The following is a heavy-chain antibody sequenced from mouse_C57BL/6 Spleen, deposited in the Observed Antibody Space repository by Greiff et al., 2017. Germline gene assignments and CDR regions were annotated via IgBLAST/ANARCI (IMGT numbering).Heavy chain of an antibody. CDR1: GFTFSDAW. J-gene: IGHJ2*01. V-gene: IGHV6-6*01. Sequence: EVQLVESGGGLVQPGGSMKLSCAASGFTFSDAWMDWVRQSPEKGLEWVAEIRNKANNHATYYAESVKGRFTISRDDSKSSVYLQMNSLRAEDTGIYCCTKIYYDYDEYYFDYWGQGTTLTVSS. CDR2: IRNKANNHAT. D-gene: IGHD2-4*01. CDR3: TKIYYDYDEYYFDY.